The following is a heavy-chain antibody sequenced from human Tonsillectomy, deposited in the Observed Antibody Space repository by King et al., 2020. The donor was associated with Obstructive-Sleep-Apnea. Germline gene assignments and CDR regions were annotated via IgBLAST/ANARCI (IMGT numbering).Heavy chain of an antibody. CDR1: GYNFTRFE. CDR3: ARGTRAFDS. J-gene: IGHJ4*02. V-gene: IGHV1-8*01. Sequence: VQLVESGAEVKKPGASVKVSCKASGYNFTRFEIDWVRQATGQGLEWMGWMNPNSGNTGYALKFQGRVTMTRNTSISTAYMELSSLRSDDTAVYYCARGTRAFDSWGQGTLVTVSS. CDR2: MNPNSGNT.